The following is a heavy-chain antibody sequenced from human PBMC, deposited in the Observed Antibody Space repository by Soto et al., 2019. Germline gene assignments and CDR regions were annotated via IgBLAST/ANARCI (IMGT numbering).Heavy chain of an antibody. D-gene: IGHD2-8*01. V-gene: IGHV1-18*01. CDR2: ISAYNGNT. CDR3: AREALYYGAAPWFFDL. J-gene: IGHJ2*01. CDR1: GYTFTSYG. Sequence: ASVKVSCKASGYTFTSYGISWVRQAPGQGLEWMGWISAYNGNTNYAQKLQGRVTMTTDTSTSTAYMELRSLRSDDTAVYYCAREALYYGAAPWFFDLWGRGTLVTAPQ.